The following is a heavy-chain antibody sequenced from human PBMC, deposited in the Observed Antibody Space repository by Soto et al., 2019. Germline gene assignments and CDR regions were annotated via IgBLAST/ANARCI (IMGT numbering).Heavy chain of an antibody. CDR3: ARDKMSMGDAFDI. CDR1: GGTFSSYA. Sequence: QVQLVQSGAEVKKPGSSVKVSCKASGGTFSSYAISWVRQAPGQGLEWMGGIIPIFVTANYAQKFQVRVTITADESTSTVYMELRSLRSEDTAVYYCARDKMSMGDAFDIWGQGTMVTVSS. CDR2: IIPIFVTA. V-gene: IGHV1-69*01. D-gene: IGHD3-10*01. J-gene: IGHJ3*02.